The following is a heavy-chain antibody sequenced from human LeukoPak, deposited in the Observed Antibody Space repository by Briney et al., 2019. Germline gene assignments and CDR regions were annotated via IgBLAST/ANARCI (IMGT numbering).Heavy chain of an antibody. CDR3: ARLYYHDSSGYYGPLGY. D-gene: IGHD3-22*01. CDR2: IYPGDSDT. Sequence: GESLQISCKGSGYSFTSYWIGWVRQLPGKGLEWMGIIYPGDSDTRYSPSFQGQVTISADKSISTAYLQWSSLKASDTAMYFCARLYYHDSSGYYGPLGYWGQGTLVTVSS. J-gene: IGHJ4*02. CDR1: GYSFTSYW. V-gene: IGHV5-51*01.